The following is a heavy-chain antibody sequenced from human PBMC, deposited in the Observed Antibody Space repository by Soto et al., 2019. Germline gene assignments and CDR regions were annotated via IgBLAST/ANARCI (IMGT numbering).Heavy chain of an antibody. CDR2: INAGSGST. CDR3: ARDLHDSSGNDAFDI. D-gene: IGHD3-22*01. CDR1: GYTFTSYA. Sequence: GASVKVSCKASGYTFTSYAMHWVRQAPGQRLEWMGIINAGSGSTRYAQKFQGRVTMTRDTSTSTVYMELSSLRSEDTAVYYCARDLHDSSGNDAFDIWGQGTMVTVSS. J-gene: IGHJ3*02. V-gene: IGHV1-46*03.